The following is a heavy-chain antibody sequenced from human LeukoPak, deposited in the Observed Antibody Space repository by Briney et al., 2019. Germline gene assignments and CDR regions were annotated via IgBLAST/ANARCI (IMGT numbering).Heavy chain of an antibody. V-gene: IGHV4-31*03. Sequence: SQTLSLTCTVSGGSISSGGYYWSWIRQHPGKGLEWIGYIYDSGSTYYNPSLKSRVTISVDTSKNQFSLKLSSVTAADTAVYYCARDAGVPAAIGAPLGWFDPWGQGTLVTVSS. CDR3: ARDAGVPAAIGAPLGWFDP. CDR1: GGSISSGGYY. J-gene: IGHJ5*02. D-gene: IGHD2-2*02. CDR2: IYDSGST.